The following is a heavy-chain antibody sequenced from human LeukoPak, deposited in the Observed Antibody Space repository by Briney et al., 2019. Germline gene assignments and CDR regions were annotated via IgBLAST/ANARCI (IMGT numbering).Heavy chain of an antibody. CDR3: ASPTWIQLWFGFDI. Sequence: SETLSLTCAVYGGSFSGYYWSWIRQPPGKGLEWIGEINHSGSTNYNPSLKSRVTISVDTSKNQFSLKLSSVTAADTAVYYCASPTWIQLWFGFDIWGQGTMVTVSS. CDR1: GGSFSGYY. V-gene: IGHV4-34*01. D-gene: IGHD5-18*01. CDR2: INHSGST. J-gene: IGHJ3*02.